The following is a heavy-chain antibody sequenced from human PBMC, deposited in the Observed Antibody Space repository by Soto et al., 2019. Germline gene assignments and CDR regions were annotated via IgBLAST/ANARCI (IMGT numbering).Heavy chain of an antibody. J-gene: IGHJ5*02. CDR3: ARILPDDSSGYFPTRFDP. D-gene: IGHD3-22*01. Sequence: SGPTLVNPTETLTLTCTVSGFSLSNARMGVSWIRQPPGKALEWLAHIFSNDEKSYSTSLKSRLTISKDTSKSQVVLTMTNMDPVDTATYYCARILPDDSSGYFPTRFDPWGQGTLVTVSS. CDR2: IFSNDEK. V-gene: IGHV2-26*01. CDR1: GFSLSNARMG.